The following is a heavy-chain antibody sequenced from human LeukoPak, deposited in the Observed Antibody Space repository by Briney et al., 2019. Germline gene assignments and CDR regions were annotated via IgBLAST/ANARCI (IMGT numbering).Heavy chain of an antibody. J-gene: IGHJ5*02. Sequence: KPSETLSLTCTVSGGSISSSSYYWGWIRQPPGKGLEWIGSIYYSGSTYYNPSLKSRVTISVDTSKNQFSLKLSSVTAADTAVYYCARAQFITMIVDGGFDPWGQGTLVTVSS. CDR1: GGSISSSSYY. D-gene: IGHD3-22*01. V-gene: IGHV4-39*01. CDR3: ARAQFITMIVDGGFDP. CDR2: IYYSGST.